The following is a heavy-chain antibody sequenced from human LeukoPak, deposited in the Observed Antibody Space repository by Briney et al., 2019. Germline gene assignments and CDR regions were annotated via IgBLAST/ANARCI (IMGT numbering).Heavy chain of an antibody. J-gene: IGHJ4*02. CDR1: RFTFDDYA. CDR2: ISWNSGSI. V-gene: IGHV3-9*01. CDR3: AKDTDSWYLRYYFDY. Sequence: PGRSLRLSCAASRFTFDDYAMHWVRQAPGKGLEWVSGISWNSGSIGYADSVKGRFTISRDNAKNSLYLQMNSLRAEDTALYYCAKDTDSWYLRYYFDYWGQGTLVTVSS. D-gene: IGHD6-13*01.